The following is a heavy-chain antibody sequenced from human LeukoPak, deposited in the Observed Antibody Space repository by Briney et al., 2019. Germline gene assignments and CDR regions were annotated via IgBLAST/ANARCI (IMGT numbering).Heavy chain of an antibody. D-gene: IGHD2-2*01. CDR2: ISSSSSYI. CDR1: GFTFSSYS. J-gene: IGHJ3*02. V-gene: IGHV3-21*01. Sequence: PGGSLRLSCAASGFTFSSYSMNWVRQAPGKGLERVSSISSSSSYIYYADSVKGRFTISRDNAKNSQYLQMNSLRAEDTAVYYCARAFIVVVPAARDAFDIWGQGTMVTVSS. CDR3: ARAFIVVVPAARDAFDI.